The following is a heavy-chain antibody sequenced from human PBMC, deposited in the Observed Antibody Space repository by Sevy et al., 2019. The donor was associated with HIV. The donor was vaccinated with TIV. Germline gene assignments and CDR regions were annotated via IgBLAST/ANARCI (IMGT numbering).Heavy chain of an antibody. Sequence: QSQTLSLTCAISGDSVSSNSAAWNWIRQSPSRGLEWLGRTYYRSKWYKDYAVSVKSRITINPDTSKNQFSLQLNSVTPEDTAVHYCARDRAGLIAVAGTGNYYYYGMDVWGQGTTVTGSS. CDR1: GDSVSSNSAA. CDR2: TYYRSKWYK. J-gene: IGHJ6*02. V-gene: IGHV6-1*01. CDR3: ARDRAGLIAVAGTGNYYYYGMDV. D-gene: IGHD6-19*01.